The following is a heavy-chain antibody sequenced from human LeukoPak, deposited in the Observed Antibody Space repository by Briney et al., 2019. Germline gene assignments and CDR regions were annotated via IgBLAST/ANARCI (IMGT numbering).Heavy chain of an antibody. D-gene: IGHD2-2*01. CDR3: AKDGSSTSCCYFDY. V-gene: IGHV3-30*18. CDR1: GFTFSSYG. CDR2: ISYDGSNK. Sequence: GGSLRLSCAASGFTFSSYGMHWVRQAPGKGLEWVAVISYDGSNKYYADSVKGRFTISRDNSKNTLYLQMNSLRAEDTAVYYCAKDGSSTSCCYFDYWGQGTLVTVSS. J-gene: IGHJ4*02.